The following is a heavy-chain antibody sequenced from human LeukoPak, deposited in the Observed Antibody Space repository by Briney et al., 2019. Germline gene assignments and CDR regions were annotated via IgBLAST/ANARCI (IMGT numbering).Heavy chain of an antibody. D-gene: IGHD3-22*01. V-gene: IGHV4-39*01. Sequence: SETLSLTCTVSGGSISSSSYYWGWIRQPPGKGLEWIGSIYYSGSTYYNPSLKSRVTISVDTSKNQFSLKLSSVTAADTAVYYCARSPYYDSSGYYPAFWFYFDYWGQGTLVTVSS. J-gene: IGHJ4*02. CDR1: GGSISSSSYY. CDR3: ARSPYYDSSGYYPAFWFYFDY. CDR2: IYYSGST.